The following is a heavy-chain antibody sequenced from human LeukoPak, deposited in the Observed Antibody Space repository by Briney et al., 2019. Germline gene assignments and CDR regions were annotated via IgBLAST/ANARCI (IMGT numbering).Heavy chain of an antibody. J-gene: IGHJ1*01. CDR2: IIPIFGTA. CDR1: GGTFSSYA. Sequence: SVKVSCKASGGTFSSYAISWVRQAPGQGLEWMGGIIPIFGTANYAQKFQGRVTITTDESTSTAYMELSSLRSEDTAVYYCARVLTRGYSSSWYEVGYFQHWGQGTLVTVSS. D-gene: IGHD6-13*01. CDR3: ARVLTRGYSSSWYEVGYFQH. V-gene: IGHV1-69*05.